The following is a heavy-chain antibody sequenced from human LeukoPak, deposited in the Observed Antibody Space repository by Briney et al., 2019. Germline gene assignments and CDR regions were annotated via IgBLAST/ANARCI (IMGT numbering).Heavy chain of an antibody. Sequence: SGTLSLTCAVYGGSFSSYYWSWIRQPPGKGLEWIGEINHSGSTNYNPSLKSRVTISVDTSKNQFSLKLSSVTAADTAVYYCARGAYDFWSGDASGAFDIWGQGTMVTVSS. CDR3: ARGAYDFWSGDASGAFDI. V-gene: IGHV4-34*01. CDR2: INHSGST. D-gene: IGHD3-3*01. CDR1: GGSFSSYY. J-gene: IGHJ3*02.